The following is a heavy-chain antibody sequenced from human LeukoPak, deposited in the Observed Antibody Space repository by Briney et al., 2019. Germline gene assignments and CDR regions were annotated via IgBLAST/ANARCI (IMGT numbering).Heavy chain of an antibody. CDR1: GGSISSSSYY. CDR2: IYYSGST. J-gene: IGHJ6*02. CDR3: AREIVDDYGDYVYYYGMDV. V-gene: IGHV4-39*01. Sequence: PSETLSLTCTVSGGSISSSSYYWGWIRQPPGKGLEWIGSIYYSGSTYYNPSLKSRVTISVDTSKNQFSMKLSSVTAADTAVYFCAREIVDDYGDYVYYYGMDVWGQGTTVTVSS. D-gene: IGHD4-17*01.